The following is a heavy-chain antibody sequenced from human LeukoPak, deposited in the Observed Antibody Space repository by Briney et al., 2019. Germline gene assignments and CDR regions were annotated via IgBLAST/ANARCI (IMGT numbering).Heavy chain of an antibody. J-gene: IGHJ4*02. D-gene: IGHD3-3*02. CDR2: IYYTGST. CDR3: ARRGITYSTSFFDS. CDR1: GGSISGGKDF. Sequence: SETLSLTCAVSGGSISGGKDFWGWIRQSPGKGLEWIGSIYYTGSTYYNPSLKSRVTISVDTSKSEFSLMVHSVTASDTAMYYCARRGITYSTSFFDSWGQGTLVTVAS. V-gene: IGHV4-39*01.